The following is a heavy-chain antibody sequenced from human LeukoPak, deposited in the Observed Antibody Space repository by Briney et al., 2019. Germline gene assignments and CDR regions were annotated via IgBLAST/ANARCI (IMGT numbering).Heavy chain of an antibody. CDR3: AGGDDSGYYDYFDY. CDR2: IYTGGNT. Sequence: GGSLRLSCAASGFTVDSNYLSWVRQAPGKGLEWVPTIYTGGNTYYAASVKGRFTISRDFSKNTVFLHMNSLRAEDTAMYYCAGGDDSGYYDYFDYWGQGALVTVSS. V-gene: IGHV3-53*01. CDR1: GFTVDSNY. D-gene: IGHD3-22*01. J-gene: IGHJ4*02.